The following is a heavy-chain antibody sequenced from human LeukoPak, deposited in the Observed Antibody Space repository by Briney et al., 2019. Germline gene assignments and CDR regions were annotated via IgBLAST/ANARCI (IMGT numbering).Heavy chain of an antibody. Sequence: PSETLSLTCTVSGGSISSSRYSWGWIRQPPGKGLEWIGTSNYSGSTYYNPSLKSRVTISVDTSKNQFSLRLSSVTAADTAVYYCARVGFGGYSYGYVDFWGQGTLVTVSS. CDR1: GGSISSSRYS. CDR2: SNYSGST. CDR3: ARVGFGGYSYGYVDF. D-gene: IGHD5-18*01. J-gene: IGHJ4*02. V-gene: IGHV4-39*02.